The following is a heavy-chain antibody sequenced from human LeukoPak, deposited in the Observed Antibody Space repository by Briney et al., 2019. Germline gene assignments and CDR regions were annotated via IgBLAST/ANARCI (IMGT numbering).Heavy chain of an antibody. CDR2: INPSGGST. V-gene: IGHV1-46*01. J-gene: IGHJ3*02. D-gene: IGHD4-23*01. Sequence: GASVKVSCKASGYTFTSYYMHWVRQAPGQGLEWMGIINPSGGSTSYAQKFQGRVTMTRDTSTSTVYMELSSLRSEDTAVYYCATLSYYGGNSQPMPYGGDIWAKGQWSPSLQ. CDR3: ATLSYYGGNSQPMPYGGDI. CDR1: GYTFTSYY.